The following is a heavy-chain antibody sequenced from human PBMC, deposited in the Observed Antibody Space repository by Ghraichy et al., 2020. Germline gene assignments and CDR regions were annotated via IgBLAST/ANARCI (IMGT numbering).Heavy chain of an antibody. CDR3: ARHEWQQLVLYYYYGMDV. CDR1: GGSISSSSYY. D-gene: IGHD6-13*01. J-gene: IGHJ6*02. Sequence: SETLSLTCTVSGGSISSSSYYWGWIRQPPGKGLEWIGSIYYSGSTYYNPSLKSRVTISVDTSKNQFSLKLSSVTAADTAVYYCARHEWQQLVLYYYYGMDVWGQGTTVTVSS. V-gene: IGHV4-39*01. CDR2: IYYSGST.